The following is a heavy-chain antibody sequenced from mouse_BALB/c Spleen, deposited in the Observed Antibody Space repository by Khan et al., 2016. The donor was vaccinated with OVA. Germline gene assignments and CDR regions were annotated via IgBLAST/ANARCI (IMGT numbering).Heavy chain of an antibody. J-gene: IGHJ2*01. D-gene: IGHD1-1*01. CDR1: GFTFSSYG. CDR3: ATSYFYGYYFDY. CDR2: ISGDSNTI. Sequence: EVKLEESGGDLVQPGGSRKLSCAASGFTFSSYGMHWVRQAPEKGLEWVAYISGDSNTIYYADTVKGRFTISRDNPRNTLFLQMTSLMSEDTAMYYCATSYFYGYYFDYWGPGTTLTVSS. V-gene: IGHV5-17*02.